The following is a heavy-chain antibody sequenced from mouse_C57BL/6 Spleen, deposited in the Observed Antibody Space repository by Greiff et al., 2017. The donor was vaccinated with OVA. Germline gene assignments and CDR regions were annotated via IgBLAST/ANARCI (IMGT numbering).Heavy chain of an antibody. V-gene: IGHV1-15*01. J-gene: IGHJ3*01. CDR2: IDPETGGT. D-gene: IGHD1-1*01. CDR1: GYTFTDYE. CDR3: TRGSYYYDRSWGFAY. Sequence: QVQLQQSGAELVRPGASVTLSCKASGYTFTDYEMHWVKQTPVHGLEWIGAIDPETGGTAYNQKFKGKAILTANKSSSTAYMELRSLTSEDSAVYYRTRGSYYYDRSWGFAYWGQGTLVTVSA.